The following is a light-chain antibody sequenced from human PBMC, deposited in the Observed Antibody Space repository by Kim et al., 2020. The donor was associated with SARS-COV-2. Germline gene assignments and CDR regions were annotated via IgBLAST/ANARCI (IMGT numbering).Light chain of an antibody. Sequence: EIVMTQSPATLSVSPGERVTLSCRASQTVDRNLAWYQQKGGQPPRLLIYRASTRATDIPDRFSGSGSGTEITLTIHSLRSEDSGNYYCQKFSKWPLTFGGGTKVDIK. CDR3: QKFSKWPLT. V-gene: IGKV3-15*01. CDR1: QTVDRN. J-gene: IGKJ4*01. CDR2: RAS.